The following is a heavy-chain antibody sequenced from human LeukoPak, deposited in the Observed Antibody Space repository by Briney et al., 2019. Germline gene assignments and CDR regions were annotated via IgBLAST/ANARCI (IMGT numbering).Heavy chain of an antibody. CDR3: ARGVVWGSYRQFCFDS. CDR1: GYTFTSYD. D-gene: IGHD3-16*02. Sequence: ASVNVSCKASGYTFTSYDINWVRQATGQGLEWMGWINPNSGNTGYAQKFQGRVTMTRNTSISTAYMELSTLRSDDTAVYYCARGVVWGSYRQFCFDSWGQGTLVTVSS. V-gene: IGHV1-8*01. CDR2: INPNSGNT. J-gene: IGHJ4*02.